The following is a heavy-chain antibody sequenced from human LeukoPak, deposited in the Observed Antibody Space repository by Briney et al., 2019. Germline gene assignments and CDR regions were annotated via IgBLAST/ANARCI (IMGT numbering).Heavy chain of an antibody. Sequence: PGRSLRLSCAASGFTFDDYAMHWVRQAPGKGLEWVSGISWNSGSIGYADSVKGRFTISRDNAKNSLYLQMNSLRAEDTALYYCAKVTSSSGWSGGFDYWGQGTLVTVSS. CDR3: AKVTSSSGWSGGFDY. V-gene: IGHV3-9*01. D-gene: IGHD6-19*01. CDR2: ISWNSGSI. CDR1: GFTFDDYA. J-gene: IGHJ4*02.